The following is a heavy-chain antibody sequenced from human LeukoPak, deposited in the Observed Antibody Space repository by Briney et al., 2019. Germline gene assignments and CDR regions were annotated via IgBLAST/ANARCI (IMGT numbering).Heavy chain of an antibody. CDR1: GGSISSGSYY. CDR2: IYYSGTT. D-gene: IGHD4-11*01. V-gene: IGHV4-61*10. J-gene: IGHJ3*02. Sequence: SETLSLTCTVSGGSISSGSYYWSWIRQPAGKGLEWMGYIYYSGTTNYNPSLKSRVTISVDTSKNQFSLKLSSVTAADTAVYYCARHRSIDYTFRYLDAFDIWGQGTMVTVSS. CDR3: ARHRSIDYTFRYLDAFDI.